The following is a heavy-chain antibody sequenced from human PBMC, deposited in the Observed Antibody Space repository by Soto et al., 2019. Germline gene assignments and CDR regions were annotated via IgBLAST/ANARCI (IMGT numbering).Heavy chain of an antibody. J-gene: IGHJ4*02. Sequence: QVQLVESGGGVVQPGRSLRLSCAASGFTFSSYAMHWVRQAPGNGLEWVAVISYDGSDKYYADAVKGRFTISRDNSKNTLNLQMNSLRANDTAVYYCEKALGELSPESYDYWGQGTLITVSS. CDR2: ISYDGSDK. CDR3: EKALGELSPESYDY. V-gene: IGHV3-30*18. D-gene: IGHD3-16*02. CDR1: GFTFSSYA.